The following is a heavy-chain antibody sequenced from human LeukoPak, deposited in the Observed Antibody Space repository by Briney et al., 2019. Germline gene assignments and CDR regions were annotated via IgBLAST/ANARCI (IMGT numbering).Heavy chain of an antibody. CDR3: ARAPITSPFYFDS. V-gene: IGHV3-20*04. D-gene: IGHD2-2*01. CDR1: GFAFDEHG. Sequence: SGGSLRLSCTASGFAFDEHGMSWVRQVPGKGLEWVSGINWSGRSTGYADPLRGRFTISRDNAKNSLCLQMDSLRAEDTALYYCARAPITSPFYFDSWGQGTLVTVSS. J-gene: IGHJ4*02. CDR2: INWSGRST.